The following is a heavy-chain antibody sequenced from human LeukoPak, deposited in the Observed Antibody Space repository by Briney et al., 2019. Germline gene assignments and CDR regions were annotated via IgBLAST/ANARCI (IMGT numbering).Heavy chain of an antibody. CDR1: GGTFSSYA. CDR2: IIPIFGTA. J-gene: IGHJ5*02. D-gene: IGHD6-13*01. CDR3: ARGTSSWYSATSEGWFDP. V-gene: IGHV1-69*13. Sequence: SVKVSCKASGGTFSSYAISWVRQAPGQGLEWMGGIIPIFGTANYAQKFQGRVTITADESTSTAYMELRSLRSDDTAVYYCARGTSSWYSATSEGWFDPWGQGTLVTVPS.